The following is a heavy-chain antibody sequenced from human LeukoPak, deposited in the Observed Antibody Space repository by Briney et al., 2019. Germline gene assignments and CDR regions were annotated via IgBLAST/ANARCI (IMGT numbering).Heavy chain of an antibody. Sequence: SQTLSPTCAISGDSVSSNSAAWNWIRQSPSRGLEWLGRTYYRSKWYNDYAVSVKSRITINPDTSKNQFSLQLNSVTPEDTAVYYCARGYRSGGSCSGEDYFDYWGQGTLVTVSS. J-gene: IGHJ4*02. CDR3: ARGYRSGGSCSGEDYFDY. CDR2: TYYRSKWYN. CDR1: GDSVSSNSAA. V-gene: IGHV6-1*01. D-gene: IGHD2-15*01.